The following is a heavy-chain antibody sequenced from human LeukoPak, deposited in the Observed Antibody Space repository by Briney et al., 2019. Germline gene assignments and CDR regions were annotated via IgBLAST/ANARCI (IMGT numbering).Heavy chain of an antibody. CDR1: GVSISSSNSY. V-gene: IGHV4-39*01. Sequence: SETLSLTCTVSGVSISSSNSYWGWLRQPPGKGLEWIGSVYYTGNTYYNASLKSRVTIVIDTSKNQISLRLTPVTATDTAMYYGARQTGSGLFTLPGGQGSLVTVSS. CDR2: VYYTGNT. D-gene: IGHD3/OR15-3a*01. J-gene: IGHJ4*02. CDR3: ARQTGSGLFTLP.